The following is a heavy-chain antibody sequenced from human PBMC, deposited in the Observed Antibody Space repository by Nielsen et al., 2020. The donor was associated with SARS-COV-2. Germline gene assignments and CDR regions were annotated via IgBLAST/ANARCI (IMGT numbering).Heavy chain of an antibody. J-gene: IGHJ6*02. CDR2: IYYSGST. V-gene: IGHV4-59*12. Sequence: SETLSLTCTVSGGSISSYYWSWIRQPPGKGLEWIGYIYYSGSTNYNPSLKSRVTISVDTSKNQFSLKLSSVTAADTAVYYCARVATVTTAGAHRTYCYYGMDVWGQGTTVTVSS. D-gene: IGHD4-17*01. CDR1: GGSISSYY. CDR3: ARVATVTTAGAHRTYCYYGMDV.